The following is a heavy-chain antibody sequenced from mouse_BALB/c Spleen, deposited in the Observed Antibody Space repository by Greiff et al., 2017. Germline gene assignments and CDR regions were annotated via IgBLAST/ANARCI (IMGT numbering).Heavy chain of an antibody. Sequence: QVQLQQSGAELVKPGASVKLSCKASGYTFTSYYMYWVKQRPGQGLEWIGEINPSNGGTNFNEKFKSKATLTVDKSSSTAYMQLSSLTSEDSAVYYCTRSDDYVYYAMDYWGQGTSVTVSS. J-gene: IGHJ4*01. CDR3: TRSDDYVYYAMDY. D-gene: IGHD2-4*01. CDR1: GYTFTSYY. CDR2: INPSNGGT. V-gene: IGHV1S81*02.